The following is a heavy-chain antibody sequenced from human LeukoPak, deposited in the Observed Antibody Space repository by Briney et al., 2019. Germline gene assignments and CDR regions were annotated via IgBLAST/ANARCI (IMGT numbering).Heavy chain of an antibody. CDR2: INHSGST. J-gene: IGHJ4*02. CDR3: ARGFFGVLDY. CDR1: GGSFSGYY. Sequence: MAPETLSLTCAVYGGSFSGYYWSWIRQPPGKGLEWIGEINHSGSTNYNPSLKSRVTISVDTSKNQFSLKLSSVTAADTAVYYCARGFFGVLDYWGQGTLVTVSS. V-gene: IGHV4-34*01. D-gene: IGHD3-3*01.